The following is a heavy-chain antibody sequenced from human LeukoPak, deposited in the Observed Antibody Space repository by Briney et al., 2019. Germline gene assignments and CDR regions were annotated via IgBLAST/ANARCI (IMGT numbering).Heavy chain of an antibody. CDR3: AKDGTRWLQFPRKNYFDY. J-gene: IGHJ4*02. V-gene: IGHV4-59*01. D-gene: IGHD5-12*01. Sequence: SETLSLTCTVFGGSISSDYWSWIRQPPGKGLEWIGYIYYSGSTNYNPSLKSRVTISVDTSKNQFSLKLSSVTAADTAVYYCAKDGTRWLQFPRKNYFDYWGQGTLVTVSS. CDR1: GGSISSDY. CDR2: IYYSGST.